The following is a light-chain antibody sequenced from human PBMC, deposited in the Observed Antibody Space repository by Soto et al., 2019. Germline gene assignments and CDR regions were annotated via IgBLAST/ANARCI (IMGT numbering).Light chain of an antibody. J-gene: IGLJ1*01. CDR3: SSYTSSSTLL. CDR2: DVS. CDR1: SSDVGGYNY. Sequence: QSVLTQPASVSGSPGQSITISCTGTSSDVGGYNYVSWYQRHPGKAPKLMIYDVSNRPSGVSNRFSGSKSGNTASLTISGLQAEDEADYYCSSYTSSSTLLFGTGTKVTVL. V-gene: IGLV2-14*01.